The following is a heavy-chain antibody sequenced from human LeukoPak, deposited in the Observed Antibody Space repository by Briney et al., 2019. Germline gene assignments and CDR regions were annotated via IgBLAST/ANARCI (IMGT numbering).Heavy chain of an antibody. CDR1: GFTFSSYA. J-gene: IGHJ6*02. Sequence: PGGSLRLSCAASGFTFSSYAMSWVRQAPGKGLEWVSAISGSGSSTYYADSVKGRFTISRDNSKNTLYLQMNSLRAEDTAVYYCAKATGTHFYYYGMDVWGQGTTVTVSS. CDR3: AKATGTHFYYYGMDV. D-gene: IGHD1-1*01. CDR2: ISGSGSST. V-gene: IGHV3-23*01.